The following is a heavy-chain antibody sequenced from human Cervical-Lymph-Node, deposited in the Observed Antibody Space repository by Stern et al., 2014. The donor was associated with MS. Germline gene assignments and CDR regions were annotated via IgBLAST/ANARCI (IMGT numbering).Heavy chain of an antibody. Sequence: EVQLVESGGGLVQPGRSLRLSCAASGFTFDDYAMHWVRQAPGKGLEWVSGISWNSGSIGYADSVKGRFTISRDNAKNSLYLQMNSLRAEDTALYYCAKDRMRVYSSGWYDYWGQGTLVTVSS. CDR2: ISWNSGSI. CDR1: GFTFDDYA. J-gene: IGHJ4*02. CDR3: AKDRMRVYSSGWYDY. D-gene: IGHD6-19*01. V-gene: IGHV3-9*01.